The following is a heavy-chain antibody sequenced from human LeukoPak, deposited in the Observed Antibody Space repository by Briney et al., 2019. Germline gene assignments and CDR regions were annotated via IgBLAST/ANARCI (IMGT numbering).Heavy chain of an antibody. D-gene: IGHD3-3*01. CDR2: IRCDGSNK. Sequence: PGGSLRLSCAASGFTFSSYGMHWVRQAPGKGLKWVAFIRCDGSNKYYADSVKGRFTISRDNSKNTLYLQMNSLRAEDTAVYYCAKDSVLRFLELLLSFMDVWGKGTTVTVSS. CDR1: GFTFSSYG. V-gene: IGHV3-30*02. CDR3: AKDSVLRFLELLLSFMDV. J-gene: IGHJ6*03.